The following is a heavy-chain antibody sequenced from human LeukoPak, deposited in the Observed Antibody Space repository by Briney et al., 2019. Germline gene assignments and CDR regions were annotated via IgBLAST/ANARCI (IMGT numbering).Heavy chain of an antibody. CDR3: VRGSYCSGGSCYADLDY. Sequence: SETLSLTCAVSGFSISSGYYWGWIRQPPGKGLEWIGSTYHSGSTYYNPSLKSRVTISVDTSKNQFSLKLTSVTAADTAVYYCVRGSYCSGGSCYADLDYWGQGTLVTVSS. CDR1: GFSISSGYY. V-gene: IGHV4-38-2*01. J-gene: IGHJ4*02. D-gene: IGHD2-15*01. CDR2: TYHSGST.